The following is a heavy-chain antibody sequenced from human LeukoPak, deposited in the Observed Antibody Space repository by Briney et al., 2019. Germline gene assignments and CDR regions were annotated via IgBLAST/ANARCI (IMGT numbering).Heavy chain of an antibody. D-gene: IGHD4-17*01. J-gene: IGHJ1*01. CDR3: ARVLPSDYGDPDCFQH. Sequence: SETLSLTCTVSGGSISSGGYYRSWIRQHPGKGLEWIGYIYYSGSTYYNPSLKSRVTISVDTSKNQFSLKLTSVTAADTAVYYCARVLPSDYGDPDCFQHRGQGTLVTVPS. V-gene: IGHV4-31*03. CDR2: IYYSGST. CDR1: GGSISSGGYY.